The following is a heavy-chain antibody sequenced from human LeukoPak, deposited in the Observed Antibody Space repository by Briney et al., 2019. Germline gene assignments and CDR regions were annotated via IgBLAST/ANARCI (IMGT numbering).Heavy chain of an antibody. CDR2: ISWNSGSI. V-gene: IGHV3-9*01. J-gene: IGHJ4*02. CDR1: GFTFDDYA. CDR3: ARGGDY. D-gene: IGHD3-16*01. Sequence: GGSLRLSCAASGFTFDDYAMHWVRQAPGKGLEWVSGISWNSGSIGYADSVKGRFTISRDNAKNTLYLQMNSLRAEDTAVYYCARGGDYWGQGTLVTVSS.